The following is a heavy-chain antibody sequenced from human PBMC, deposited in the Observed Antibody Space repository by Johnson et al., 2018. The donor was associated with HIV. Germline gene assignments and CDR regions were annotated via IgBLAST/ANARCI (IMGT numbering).Heavy chain of an antibody. CDR3: ARNGLIPAAKGVAFDI. J-gene: IGHJ3*02. V-gene: IGHV3-30*02. CDR1: GFTFSSYG. D-gene: IGHD2-2*01. CDR2: IRYDGSNK. Sequence: QVQLVESGGGVVQPGGSLRLSCAASGFTFSSYGMHWVRQAPGKGLEWVAFIRYDGSNKYYADSVKGRFTISRDNSKNTVYLQMNSLRAEDTAVYYCARNGLIPAAKGVAFDIWGQGTTVTVSS.